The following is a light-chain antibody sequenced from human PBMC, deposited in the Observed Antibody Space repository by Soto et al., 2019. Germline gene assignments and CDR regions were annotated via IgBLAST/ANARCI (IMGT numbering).Light chain of an antibody. J-gene: IGKJ5*01. CDR1: QGINSA. Sequence: ANQVTQSPSSLSASVGDRVTITCRASQGINSALVWYQQKPGKAPKLLISDASILESGVPSRFSGSGSGTDFTLTISSLQPEDFATYFCQQFITYPLTFGQGTRLETK. CDR2: DAS. V-gene: IGKV1-13*02. CDR3: QQFITYPLT.